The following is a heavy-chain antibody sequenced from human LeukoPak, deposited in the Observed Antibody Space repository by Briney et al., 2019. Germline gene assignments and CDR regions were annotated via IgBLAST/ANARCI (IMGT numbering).Heavy chain of an antibody. CDR2: FDPEDGET. V-gene: IGHV1-24*01. Sequence: ASVKVSCTVSGYTLTELSMHWVRQAPGKGLEWMGGFDPEDGETIYAQKFQGRVTMTEDTSTDTAYMELSSLRSEDTAVYYCAASGWYPNGFDPWGQGTLVNVSS. J-gene: IGHJ5*02. CDR3: AASGWYPNGFDP. CDR1: GYTLTELS. D-gene: IGHD6-19*01.